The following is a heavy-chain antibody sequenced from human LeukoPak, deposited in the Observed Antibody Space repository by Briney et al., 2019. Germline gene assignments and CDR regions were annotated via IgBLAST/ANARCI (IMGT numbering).Heavy chain of an antibody. CDR3: ARDPEVFRGGEIDNDH. J-gene: IGHJ4*02. D-gene: IGHD3-10*01. V-gene: IGHV3-21*01. CDR1: GFTFSTYS. CDR2: ITSSNYI. Sequence: GGSLRLSCTASGFTFSTYSMNWVRQAPGKGLEWVSSITSSNYINYADSVKGRFTISRDNTKNSLYLQMNSLRAEDTAVFYCARDPEVFRGGEIDNDHWGQGTLVTVSS.